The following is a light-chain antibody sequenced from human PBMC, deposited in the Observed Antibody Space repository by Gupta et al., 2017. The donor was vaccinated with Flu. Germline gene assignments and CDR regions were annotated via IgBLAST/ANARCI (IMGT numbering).Light chain of an antibody. J-gene: IGKJ4*01. CDR2: DAS. V-gene: IGKV3-20*01. Sequence: EIVLTQSPGTLSLSPGERATLSCRASQRVSTSHLVWYQQKPGQAPRLLFYDASRRATGIPDRFSGSGSGTDFTLTISRLEPADFAVYYCQQYETSPLTFGGGTKVES. CDR3: QQYETSPLT. CDR1: QRVSTSH.